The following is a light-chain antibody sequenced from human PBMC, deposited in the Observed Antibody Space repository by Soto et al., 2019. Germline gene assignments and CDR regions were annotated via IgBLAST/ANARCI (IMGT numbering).Light chain of an antibody. Sequence: DIVLTQSPFTLSLAPLETYTLCFSASQSIPNSYVAWYQQRPGQAPRLLLYGAYNRATGIPDRFSGSGSGTDFTLTISRLEPEDFAMYYCQQYGGSPWTFGQGTKVDIK. CDR1: QSIPNSY. CDR2: GAY. CDR3: QQYGGSPWT. J-gene: IGKJ1*01. V-gene: IGKV3-20*01.